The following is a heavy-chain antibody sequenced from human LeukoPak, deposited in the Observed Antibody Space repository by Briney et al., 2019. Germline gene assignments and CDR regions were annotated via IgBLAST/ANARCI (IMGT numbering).Heavy chain of an antibody. CDR2: IFYSGST. D-gene: IGHD2-15*01. CDR1: GGSFSGYY. CDR3: ARGLSYCSGGSCYLNDAFDI. Sequence: SETLSLTCAVYGGSFSGYYWSWIRQPPGKGLEWIGNIFYSGSTYYSPSVKSRVTISLDTSRNQFSLKLSSVTAADTAVYYCARGLSYCSGGSCYLNDAFDIWGQGTMVTVSS. J-gene: IGHJ3*02. V-gene: IGHV4-34*01.